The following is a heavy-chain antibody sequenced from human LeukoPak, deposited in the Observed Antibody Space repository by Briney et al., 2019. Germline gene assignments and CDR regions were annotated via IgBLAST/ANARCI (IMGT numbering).Heavy chain of an antibody. V-gene: IGHV1-18*01. J-gene: IGHJ6*03. CDR1: GYTFTSYG. Sequence: ASVKVSCKASGYTFTSYGISWVRQAPGQGLEWMGWISGYNGNTNYTQKLQGRVTMTTDTSTSTAYMELSSLRSEDTAVYYCARKGLDYYYYMDVWGKGTTVTVSS. CDR3: ARKGLDYYYYMDV. CDR2: ISGYNGNT.